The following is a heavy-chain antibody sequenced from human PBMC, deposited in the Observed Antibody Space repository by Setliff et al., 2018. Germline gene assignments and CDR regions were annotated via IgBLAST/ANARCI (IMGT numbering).Heavy chain of an antibody. CDR2: IKRESDGGTT. CDR1: GFTFSNAW. V-gene: IGHV3-15*01. J-gene: IGHJ5*01. Sequence: GGSLRLSCAASGFTFSNAWMSWVRQAPGKGLEWVGRIKRESDGGTTDYAAPVKGRFTISRDDSKNTIYLQMNSLKSEDTAVYYCATGPRDSRNYLNWPGSWGHGTLVTVSS. D-gene: IGHD4-4*01. CDR3: ATGPRDSRNYLNWPGS.